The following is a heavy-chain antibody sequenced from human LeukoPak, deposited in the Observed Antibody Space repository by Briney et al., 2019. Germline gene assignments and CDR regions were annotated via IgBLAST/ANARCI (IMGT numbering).Heavy chain of an antibody. CDR2: ISGGGGDT. CDR3: AKDLTGNTRPSFDY. V-gene: IGHV3-23*01. J-gene: IGHJ4*02. Sequence: GGFLRLSCAASGFTFNSYAMSWVRQAPGRGLEWVSAISGGGGDTYYGDSVKGRFTISRDNSKNTLYLQMSSLRVEDTAVYFCAKDLTGNTRPSFDYWGQGTLVTVSS. CDR1: GFTFNSYA. D-gene: IGHD3-9*01.